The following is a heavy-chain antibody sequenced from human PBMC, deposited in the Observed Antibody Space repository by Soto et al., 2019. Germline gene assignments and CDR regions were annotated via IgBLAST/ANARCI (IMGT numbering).Heavy chain of an antibody. D-gene: IGHD6-6*01. Sequence: SETLSLTCTVSGGSISSGGYYWSWIRQHPGKGLEWIGYIYYSGSTYYNPSLKSRVTISVDTSKNQFSLKLSSVTAADTAVYYRAREIHGGGSSRFDYWGQGTLVTVSS. V-gene: IGHV4-31*03. CDR3: AREIHGGGSSRFDY. CDR1: GGSISSGGYY. J-gene: IGHJ4*02. CDR2: IYYSGST.